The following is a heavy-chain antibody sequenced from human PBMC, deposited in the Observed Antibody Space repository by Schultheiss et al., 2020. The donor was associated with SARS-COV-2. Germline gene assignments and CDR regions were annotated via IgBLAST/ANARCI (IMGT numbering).Heavy chain of an antibody. Sequence: SETLSLTCTVSGGSVSSGSYYWSWIRQPPGKGLEWIGYIYYSGSTNYNPSLKSRVTISVDTSKNHLSLNLTSVTAADTAVYFCARRMFYYYGMDGWGQGTTVTVSS. CDR1: GGSVSSGSYY. V-gene: IGHV4-61*03. CDR3: ARRMFYYYGMDG. J-gene: IGHJ6*02. D-gene: IGHD3-10*02. CDR2: IYYSGST.